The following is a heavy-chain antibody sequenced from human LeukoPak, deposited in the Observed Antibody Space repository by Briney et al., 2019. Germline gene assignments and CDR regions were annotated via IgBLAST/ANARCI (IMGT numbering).Heavy chain of an antibody. CDR1: GYTFTGYY. V-gene: IGHV1-2*02. CDR2: INPNSGGT. Sequence: ASVKVSCKASGYTFTGYYMHWVRQAPGQGLEWMGWINPNSGGTNYAQKFQGGVTMTRDTSISTAYMELSRLRSDDTAVYYCARAPFGVVIIFDYWGQGTLVTVSS. D-gene: IGHD3-3*01. J-gene: IGHJ4*02. CDR3: ARAPFGVVIIFDY.